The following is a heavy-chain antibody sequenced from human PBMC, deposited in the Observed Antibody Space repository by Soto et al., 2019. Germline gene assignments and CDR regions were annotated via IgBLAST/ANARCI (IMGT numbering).Heavy chain of an antibody. V-gene: IGHV3-33*01. CDR3: ARESKGRAFDI. CDR1: GFTFSSYG. Sequence: QVQLVESGGGVVQPGRSLRLSCAASGFTFSSYGMHWVRQAPGKGLEWVAVIWYDGSNKYYADSVKGRFTISRDNSKNTLYLQMNSLRAEDTAVYYCARESKGRAFDIWGQGTMVTVSS. J-gene: IGHJ3*02. CDR2: IWYDGSNK.